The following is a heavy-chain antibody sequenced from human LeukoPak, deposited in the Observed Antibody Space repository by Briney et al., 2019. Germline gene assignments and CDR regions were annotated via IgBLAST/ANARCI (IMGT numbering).Heavy chain of an antibody. Sequence: GSLRLSCAASGFTFRNYWMSWVRQVPGKGLEWVVNINEGGNEKNYVDSVKGRFTASRDNAQNSLYLQMNSLRVEDTAVYYWPRPPNSTGNYWGKETLVTVPS. D-gene: IGHD1-14*01. J-gene: IGHJ4*02. V-gene: IGHV3-7*03. CDR2: INEGGNEK. CDR1: GFTFRNYW. CDR3: PRPPNSTGNY.